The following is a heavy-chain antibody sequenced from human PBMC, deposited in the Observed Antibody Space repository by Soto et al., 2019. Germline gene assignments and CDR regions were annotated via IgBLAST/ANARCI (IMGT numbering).Heavy chain of an antibody. CDR1: GGTFSSYA. Sequence: ASVKVSCKASGGTFSSYAISWVRQAPGQGLEWMGGIIPIFGTANYAQKFQGRVTITADESTSTAYMELSSLRSEDTAVYYCARGVLGGQPVDYYYGMDVWGQGTTVTVSS. J-gene: IGHJ6*02. V-gene: IGHV1-69*13. CDR2: IIPIFGTA. D-gene: IGHD3-16*01. CDR3: ARGVLGGQPVDYYYGMDV.